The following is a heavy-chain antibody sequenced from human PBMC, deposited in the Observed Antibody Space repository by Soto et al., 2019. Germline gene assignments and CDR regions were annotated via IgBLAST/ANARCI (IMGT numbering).Heavy chain of an antibody. D-gene: IGHD1-26*01. CDR1: GGTFSSYA. V-gene: IGHV1-69*13. Sequence: SVKVSCKASGGTFSSYAISWVRQAPGQGLEWMGGIIPIFGTANYAQKFQGRVTITADESTSTAYMELSSLRSEDTAVYYCARGFGGSYSHYYYYGMDVWGQGTTVTVSS. CDR3: ARGFGGSYSHYYYYGMDV. J-gene: IGHJ6*02. CDR2: IIPIFGTA.